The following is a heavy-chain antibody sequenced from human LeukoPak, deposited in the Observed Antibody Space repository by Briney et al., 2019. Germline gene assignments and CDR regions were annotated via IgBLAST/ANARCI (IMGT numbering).Heavy chain of an antibody. V-gene: IGHV4-34*01. CDR2: INHSGST. J-gene: IGHJ4*02. CDR1: GGSFSGYY. Sequence: SETLSLTCAVYGGSFSGYYWGWIRQPPGKGLEWIGEINHSGSTNYNPSLKSRVTISVDTSKNQFSLKLSSVTAADTAVYYCARYVVAAAGIDYWGQGTLVTVSS. D-gene: IGHD6-13*01. CDR3: ARYVVAAAGIDY.